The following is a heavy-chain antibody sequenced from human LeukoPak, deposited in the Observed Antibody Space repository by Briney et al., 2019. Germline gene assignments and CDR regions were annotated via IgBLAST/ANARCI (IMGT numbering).Heavy chain of an antibody. CDR3: ARAARPYYYDSSGASSDY. D-gene: IGHD3-22*01. J-gene: IGHJ4*02. CDR2: ISAYNGNT. V-gene: IGHV1-18*01. Sequence: ASVKVSCKASGYTFTSYGISWVRQAPGQGLEWMGWISAYNGNTNYAQKLQGRVTMTTDTSTSTAYMELRSLRSDDTAVYYCARAARPYYYDSSGASSDYWGQGTLVTVSS. CDR1: GYTFTSYG.